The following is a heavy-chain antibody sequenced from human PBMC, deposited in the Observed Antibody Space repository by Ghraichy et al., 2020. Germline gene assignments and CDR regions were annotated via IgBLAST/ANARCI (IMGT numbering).Heavy chain of an antibody. CDR1: GFTFSSYG. CDR2: ISYDGSNK. J-gene: IGHJ4*02. V-gene: IGHV3-30*18. CDR3: AKGVSLVDY. Sequence: GESLNISCAASGFTFSSYGMHWVRQAPGKGLEWVAVISYDGSNKYYADSVKGRFTISRDNSKNTLYLQMNSLRAEDTAVYYCAKGVSLVDYWGQGTLVTVSS. D-gene: IGHD2-21*01.